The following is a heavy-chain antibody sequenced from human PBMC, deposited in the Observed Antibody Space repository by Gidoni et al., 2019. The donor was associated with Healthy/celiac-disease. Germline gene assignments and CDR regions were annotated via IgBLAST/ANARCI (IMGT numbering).Heavy chain of an antibody. D-gene: IGHD4-17*01. J-gene: IGHJ4*02. CDR1: GGSISSYY. V-gene: IGHV4-4*07. CDR2: IYTSGST. CDR3: ARDHDYGDYVYFDY. Sequence: QVQLQESCPGLVTPSQTLSLTCTVSGGSISSYYWSWIRQPAGKGLEWIGRIYTSGSTNYNPSLKSRVTMSVDTTKNQFSLKLSSVTAADTAVYYCARDHDYGDYVYFDYWGQGTLVTVSS.